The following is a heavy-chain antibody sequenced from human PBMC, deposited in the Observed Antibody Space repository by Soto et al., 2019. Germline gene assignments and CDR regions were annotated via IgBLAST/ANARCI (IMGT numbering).Heavy chain of an antibody. J-gene: IGHJ4*02. CDR1: GFTFSSYW. Sequence: EVQLVESGGGLVQPGGSLRLSCAASGFTFSSYWMSWVRQAPGKGLEWVANIKQDGSEKYYVESVKGRFTISRDNAKNSLYLQMNSLRAEDTAVYYCARDGSQYYDFWSGYSEYYFDYWGQGTLVTVSS. CDR3: ARDGSQYYDFWSGYSEYYFDY. CDR2: IKQDGSEK. D-gene: IGHD3-3*01. V-gene: IGHV3-7*01.